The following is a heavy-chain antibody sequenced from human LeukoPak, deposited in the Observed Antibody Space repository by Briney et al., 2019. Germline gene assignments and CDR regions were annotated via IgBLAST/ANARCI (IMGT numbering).Heavy chain of an antibody. V-gene: IGHV3-9*01. CDR2: ISWNSGSI. CDR3: AKNGVYGDYFDAFDI. D-gene: IGHD4-17*01. CDR1: GFTFDDYA. Sequence: PGGSLRLSCAASGFTFDDYAMHWVRHAPGKGLEWVSGISWNSGSIGYADSVKGRFTISRDNAKNSLYLQMNSLRAEDTALYYCAKNGVYGDYFDAFDIWGQGTMVTVSS. J-gene: IGHJ3*02.